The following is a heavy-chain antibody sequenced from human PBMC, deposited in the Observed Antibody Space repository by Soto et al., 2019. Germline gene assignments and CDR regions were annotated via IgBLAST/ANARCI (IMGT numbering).Heavy chain of an antibody. J-gene: IGHJ6*02. CDR1: GFTFSSYE. CDR3: ARDRSSMYYSYYGMDV. V-gene: IGHV3-48*03. Sequence: EVQLVESGGGLVQPGGSLRLSCAASGFTFSSYEMNWVRQAPGKVLELFSYISSSGSTIYYADSVRGRFTISIDNAQHSLYLQMNRLRAEDTAVSYCARDRSSMYYSYYGMDVWGQGTTVTVSS. CDR2: ISSSGSTI.